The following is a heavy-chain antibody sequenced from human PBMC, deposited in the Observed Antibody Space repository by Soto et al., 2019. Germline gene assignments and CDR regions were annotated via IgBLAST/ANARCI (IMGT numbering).Heavy chain of an antibody. CDR2: IYYSGST. CDR3: ARLRRDPASVVPGYYTPNWFDP. CDR1: GGSISSYY. V-gene: IGHV4-59*08. D-gene: IGHD2-15*01. J-gene: IGHJ5*02. Sequence: SETLSLTCPVSGGSISSYYWSWIRQPPGKGLEWIGYIYYSGSTNYNASLKSRVTISVDTSKNQFSLKLSSVTVADTAVYYCARLRRDPASVVPGYYTPNWFDPWGQGTLVTVSS.